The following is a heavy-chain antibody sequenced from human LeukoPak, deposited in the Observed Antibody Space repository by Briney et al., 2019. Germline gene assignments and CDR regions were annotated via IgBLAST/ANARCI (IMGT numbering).Heavy chain of an antibody. CDR1: GYTFTSYG. CDR3: ARGGTMVRGVKGYYYYYMDV. Sequence: SVKVSCKASGYTFTSYGISWVRQAPGQGLEWMGWISADNGNTNYAQKLQGRVTMTTDTSTSTAYMELRSLRSDDTAVYYCARGGTMVRGVKGYYYYYMDVWGRGTTVTVSS. D-gene: IGHD3-10*01. CDR2: ISADNGNT. V-gene: IGHV1-18*01. J-gene: IGHJ6*03.